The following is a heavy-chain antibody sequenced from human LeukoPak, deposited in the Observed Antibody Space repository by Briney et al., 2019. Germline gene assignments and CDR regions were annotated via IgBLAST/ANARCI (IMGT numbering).Heavy chain of an antibody. CDR1: GFTFSDYY. J-gene: IGHJ5*02. CDR2: ISSSGSTI. D-gene: IGHD2-2*01. V-gene: IGHV3-11*01. Sequence: GGSLRLSCAASGFTFSDYYMSWIRQAPGKGLEWVSYISSSGSTIYYADSVKGRFTISRDNAKNSLYLQMNSLRAEDTAVYYCARDRTSTYLAFDPWGQGTLVTVSS. CDR3: ARDRTSTYLAFDP.